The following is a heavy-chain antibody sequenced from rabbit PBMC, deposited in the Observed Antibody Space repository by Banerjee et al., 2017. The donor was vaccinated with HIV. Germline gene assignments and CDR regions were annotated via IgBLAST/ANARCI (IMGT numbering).Heavy chain of an antibody. CDR3: ARSVVAGVKL. J-gene: IGHJ6*01. Sequence: QEQLVEYGGDLVQPEGSLTLTCKASGLDFSSGYWICWVRQAPGKGLEWIGCIYTGSGSTYYASWAKGRFTISKTSSTTVTLQMTSLTAADTATYFCARSVVAGVKLWGPGTLVTVS. V-gene: IGHV1S45*01. D-gene: IGHD4-1*01. CDR1: GLDFSSGYW. CDR2: IYTGSGST.